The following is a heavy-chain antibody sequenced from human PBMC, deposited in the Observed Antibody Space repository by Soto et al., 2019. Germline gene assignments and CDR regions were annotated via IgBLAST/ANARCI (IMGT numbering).Heavy chain of an antibody. V-gene: IGHV4-39*01. CDR1: GGSISSSSYY. CDR2: IYYSGST. D-gene: IGHD1-26*01. J-gene: IGHJ4*02. CDR3: ARRVSGSYFHY. Sequence: QLQLQELGPGLVKPSESLSLTCTVSGGSISSSSYYWGWIRQPPGKGLEWIGNIYYSGSTYYNPSLKSRLTISVDTSKNQFSLNLSSVTAADTAVYYCARRVSGSYFHYWGQGTLVTVSS.